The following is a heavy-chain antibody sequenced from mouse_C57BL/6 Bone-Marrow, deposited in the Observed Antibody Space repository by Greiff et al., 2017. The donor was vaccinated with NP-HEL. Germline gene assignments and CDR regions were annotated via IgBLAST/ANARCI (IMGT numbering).Heavy chain of an antibody. CDR2: ISYDGSN. V-gene: IGHV3-6*01. Sequence: EVKLVESGPGLVKPSQSLSLTCSVTGYSITSGYYWNWIRQFPGNKLEWMGYISYDGSNNYNPSLKNRISITRDTSKNQFFLKLNSVTTEDTATYYCARETAQATLYYFDYWGQGTTLTVSS. J-gene: IGHJ2*01. D-gene: IGHD3-2*02. CDR3: ARETAQATLYYFDY. CDR1: GYSITSGYY.